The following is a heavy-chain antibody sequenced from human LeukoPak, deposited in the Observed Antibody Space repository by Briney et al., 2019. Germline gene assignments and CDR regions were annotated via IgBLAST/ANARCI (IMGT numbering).Heavy chain of an antibody. CDR3: ARDRMAYYYDSSGLDY. CDR2: KKQDGSEK. V-gene: IGHV3-7*01. Sequence: GGSLRLSCAASGFTFSSYWMSWVRQAPGEGLEWAANKKQDGSEKYYVDSVKGRFTISRDNAKNSLYMQMNSLRAEDTAVYYCARDRMAYYYDSSGLDYWGQGTLVTVSS. J-gene: IGHJ4*02. CDR1: GFTFSSYW. D-gene: IGHD3-22*01.